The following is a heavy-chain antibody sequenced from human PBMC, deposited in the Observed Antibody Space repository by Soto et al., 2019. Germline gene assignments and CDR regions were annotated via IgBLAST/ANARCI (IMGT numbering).Heavy chain of an antibody. CDR1: GYTFTSYG. D-gene: IGHD6-19*01. CDR3: ARDSGLVNYYYYMDV. V-gene: IGHV1-18*01. CDR2: ISAYNGNT. J-gene: IGHJ6*03. Sequence: ASVKVSCKASGYTFTSYGISWVRQAPGQGLEWMGWISAYNGNTNYAQKLQGRVTMTTDTSTSTAYMELRSLRSDDTAVYYCARDSGLVNYYYYMDVWGKGTTVTVSS.